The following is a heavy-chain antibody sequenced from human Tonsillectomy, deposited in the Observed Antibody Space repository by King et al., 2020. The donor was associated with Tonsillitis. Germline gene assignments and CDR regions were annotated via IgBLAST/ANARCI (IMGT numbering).Heavy chain of an antibody. CDR2: VFHSGIT. CDR3: ARGYFYSTSWTYYFDY. J-gene: IGHJ4*02. Sequence: QLQESGPGLVKSSETLTLTCTVSGDSIRGDYWSWIRQPPGKGLEWIGYVFHSGITNYNPSLKSRVTMSVDTSKNQLYLLLNSVTAADTAVYYCARGYFYSTSWTYYFDYWGQGTLVTVSS. CDR1: GDSIRGDY. V-gene: IGHV4-59*01. D-gene: IGHD6-13*01.